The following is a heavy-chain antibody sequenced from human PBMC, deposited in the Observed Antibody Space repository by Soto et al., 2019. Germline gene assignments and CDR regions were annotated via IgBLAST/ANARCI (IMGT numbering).Heavy chain of an antibody. D-gene: IGHD3-16*01. CDR3: ARGGTPIDS. CDR2: ISAYNGNT. V-gene: IGHV1-18*01. Sequence: QVQLLQSGAEVKKPGASVNISCKASGYTFTNFGISWLRQAHGQGLESMGWISAYNGNTNYAQNFQGRVTMTTDASTSTAYMELRSRRSDDTAVYYCARGGTPIDSWGQGTLVTGSA. CDR1: GYTFTNFG. J-gene: IGHJ4*02.